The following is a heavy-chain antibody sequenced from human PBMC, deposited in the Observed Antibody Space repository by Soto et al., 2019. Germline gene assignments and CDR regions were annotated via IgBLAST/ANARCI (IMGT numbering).Heavy chain of an antibody. CDR3: AREHHDSSSHSYWYFDL. V-gene: IGHV1-2*02. CDR2: INPNSGGT. D-gene: IGHD6-6*01. CDR1: AYTFTDYY. Sequence: QVQLVQSGAEVKKPGASVKVSCKASAYTFTDYYMHWLRQAPGQGLEWMGWINPNSGGTNYAQRFQGRVTVTRDTSISTAYMELSSLRSDDTAVYYCAREHHDSSSHSYWYFDLWGRGTLFTVSS. J-gene: IGHJ2*01.